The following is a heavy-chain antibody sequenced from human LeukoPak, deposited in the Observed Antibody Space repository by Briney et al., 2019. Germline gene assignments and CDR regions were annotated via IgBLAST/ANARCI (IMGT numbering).Heavy chain of an antibody. CDR2: IYPRDGST. V-gene: IGHV1-46*01. Sequence: GASVKVSCKASGYTFTSNYIHWVRQAPGQGLEWMGMIYPRDGSTSYAQKFQGRVTVTRDTSTSTVHMELSGLISEDTAVYYCARDQEGFDYWGQGTLVTVSS. CDR1: GYTFTSNY. J-gene: IGHJ4*02. CDR3: ARDQEGFDY.